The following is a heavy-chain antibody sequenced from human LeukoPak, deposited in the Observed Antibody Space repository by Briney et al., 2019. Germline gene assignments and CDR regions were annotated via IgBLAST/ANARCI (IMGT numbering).Heavy chain of an antibody. CDR3: AGDFYDFWSGYPHYYYYGMDV. V-gene: IGHV1-8*01. CDR1: GYTFTSYD. J-gene: IGHJ6*02. Sequence: GASVKVSCKASGYTFTSYDINWVRQATGQGLEWMGWMNPNSGNTGYAQKFQGRVTMTRNTSISTAYMELSSLRSEDTAVYYCAGDFYDFWSGYPHYYYYGMDVWGQGTTVTVSS. D-gene: IGHD3-3*01. CDR2: MNPNSGNT.